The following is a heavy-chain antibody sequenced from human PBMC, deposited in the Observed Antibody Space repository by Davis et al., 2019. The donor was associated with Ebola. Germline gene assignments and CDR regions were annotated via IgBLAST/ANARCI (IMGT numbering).Heavy chain of an antibody. J-gene: IGHJ6*02. CDR2: ISSSSSYI. V-gene: IGHV3-21*01. Sequence: GESLKISCAASGFTFSSYSMNWVRQAPGKGLEWVSSISSSSSYIYYADSVKGRFTISRDNAKNSLYLQMNSLRAEDTAVYYCARTGVLWFGELLVYYYGMDVWGQGTTVTVSS. D-gene: IGHD3-10*01. CDR1: GFTFSSYS. CDR3: ARTGVLWFGELLVYYYGMDV.